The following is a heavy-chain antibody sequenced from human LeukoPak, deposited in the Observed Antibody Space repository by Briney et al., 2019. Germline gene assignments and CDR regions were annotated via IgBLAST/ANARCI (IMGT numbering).Heavy chain of an antibody. CDR2: INAGNGHT. D-gene: IGHD3-3*01. J-gene: IGHJ4*02. CDR1: GYTFTNYA. Sequence: ASLKVSFKASGYTFTNYAMQWVRQAPRQRLEWMGWINAGNGHTRYSQRFQGRVTITRDTSASTVYMEVTSLRFEDTAVYYCARGIWSRTVSSYYFDCWGQGTLVTVSS. V-gene: IGHV1-3*01. CDR3: ARGIWSRTVSSYYFDC.